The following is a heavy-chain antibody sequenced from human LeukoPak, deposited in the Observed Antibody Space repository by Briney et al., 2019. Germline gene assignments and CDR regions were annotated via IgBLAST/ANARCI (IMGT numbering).Heavy chain of an antibody. CDR2: INPNSGGT. D-gene: IGHD2-2*02. CDR1: GYTFTIYY. J-gene: IGHJ4*02. Sequence: ASVKVSCKASGYTFTIYYMHWVRQAPGQGLEWMGSINPNSGGTSYARRFQGRVTMTRDTSISTAYMELSRLTSNDTAMYYCARNPAYCTSTSCYNDYWGQGTLVTVSS. V-gene: IGHV1-2*02. CDR3: ARNPAYCTSTSCYNDY.